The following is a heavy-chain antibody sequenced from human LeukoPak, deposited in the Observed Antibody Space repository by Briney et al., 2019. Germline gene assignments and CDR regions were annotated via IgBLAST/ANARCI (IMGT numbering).Heavy chain of an antibody. Sequence: SETLSLTCSVYGGSFSDYFWSWTRQSPGKGLEWIGEIDDGGNTNYNPSLMSRVIVSMEKSKKQFSLVMRSVAAADTAVYYCARFSRITWGDWGDAFDIWGQGTTVIDSS. CDR1: GGSFSDYF. V-gene: IGHV4-34*01. CDR2: IDDGGNT. D-gene: IGHD2-21*02. CDR3: ARFSRITWGDWGDAFDI. J-gene: IGHJ3*02.